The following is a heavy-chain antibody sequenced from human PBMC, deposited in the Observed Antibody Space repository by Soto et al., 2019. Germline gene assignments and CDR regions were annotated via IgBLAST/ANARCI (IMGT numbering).Heavy chain of an antibody. CDR2: ISYDGSNK. CDR1: GFTFSSYA. CDR3: ARVHHSSGPSYYYYGMDV. Sequence: QVQLVESGGGVVQPGRSLRLSCAASGFTFSSYAMHWVRQAPGKGLEWVAVISYDGSNKYYADSVKGRYTISRDNSKHARYLQRSSLRAEDTAMYYCARVHHSSGPSYYYYGMDVWGQGTTVTVSS. J-gene: IGHJ6*02. D-gene: IGHD3-22*01. V-gene: IGHV3-30-3*01.